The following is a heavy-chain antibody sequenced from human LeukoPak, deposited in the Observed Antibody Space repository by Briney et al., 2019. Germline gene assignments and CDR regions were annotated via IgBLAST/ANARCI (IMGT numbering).Heavy chain of an antibody. Sequence: SETLSLTCAVYGGSFSGYYLSWIRQPPGKGLEWIGEINHSGSTNYNPSLKSRVPISVDTSKNQFSLKLSSVTAADTAVYYCARGLYYYGSGSYYLDYWGQGTLVTVSS. D-gene: IGHD3-10*01. CDR1: GGSFSGYY. CDR2: INHSGST. J-gene: IGHJ4*02. V-gene: IGHV4-34*01. CDR3: ARGLYYYGSGSYYLDY.